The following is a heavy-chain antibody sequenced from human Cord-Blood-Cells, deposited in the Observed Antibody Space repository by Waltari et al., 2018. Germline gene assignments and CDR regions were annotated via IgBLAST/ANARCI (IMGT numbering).Heavy chain of an antibody. Sequence: QVQLVQSGAEVKKPGASVKVSCKASGYTFTSYDINWVRQATGQGLEWMGWVNPNSGNTGDAKKCQGRGTRTRNTSISTAYMERSRLRCEDTAVYYCARGKGTGSGWYYYYGMDVWGQGTTVTVSS. V-gene: IGHV1-8*01. J-gene: IGHJ6*02. CDR2: VNPNSGNT. CDR3: ARGKGTGSGWYYYYGMDV. D-gene: IGHD6-19*01. CDR1: GYTFTSYD.